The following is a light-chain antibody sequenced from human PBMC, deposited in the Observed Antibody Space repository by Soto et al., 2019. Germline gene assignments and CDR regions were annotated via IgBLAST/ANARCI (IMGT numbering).Light chain of an antibody. CDR2: GNS. V-gene: IGLV1-40*01. J-gene: IGLJ2*01. CDR1: SSNIGAGYD. CDR3: QSYDRSLSVHVV. Sequence: QSVLTQPPSVSGAPGQRVTISCTGSSSNIGAGYDVHWYQQLPGTAPKLLIHGNSNRPSGVPDRCSGSKSVTSASLASTGLQAEDEAEYYCQSYDRSLSVHVVFGGVTKLTVL.